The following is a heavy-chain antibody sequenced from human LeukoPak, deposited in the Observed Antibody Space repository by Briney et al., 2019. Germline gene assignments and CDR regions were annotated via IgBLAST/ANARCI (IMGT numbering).Heavy chain of an antibody. Sequence: SETLSLTCTVSGGSISSYYWGWIRQPPGKGLEWIGSIYYSGSTYYNPSLKGRVTISVDTSKNQFSLKLSSVTAADTAVYYCASGLRGIFDYWGQGTLVTVSS. J-gene: IGHJ4*02. CDR3: ASGLRGIFDY. D-gene: IGHD4-17*01. CDR1: GGSISSYY. CDR2: IYYSGST. V-gene: IGHV4-39*07.